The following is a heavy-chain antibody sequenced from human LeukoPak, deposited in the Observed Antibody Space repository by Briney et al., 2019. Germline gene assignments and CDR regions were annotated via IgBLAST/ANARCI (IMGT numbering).Heavy chain of an antibody. CDR2: ISTSVTT. CDR3: ARAATVVGATII. V-gene: IGHV4-4*07. J-gene: IGHJ4*02. CDR1: GGSVTTYY. D-gene: IGHD1-26*01. Sequence: KPSETLSLTCTVSGGSVTTYYWSWIRHSAGKGLEWIGHISTSVTTTYNPSLKSRVTMSVDTCKNQFSLKLTSVTAADTAVYFWARAATVVGATIIWGQGTLVTVSS.